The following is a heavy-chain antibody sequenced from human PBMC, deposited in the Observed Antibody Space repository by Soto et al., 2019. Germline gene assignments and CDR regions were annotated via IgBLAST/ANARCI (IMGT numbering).Heavy chain of an antibody. CDR1: GFTFSNYA. Sequence: VGPLRLSCAASGFTFSNYAMTWVRQAPEKGLEWVSTISGGGRTTYYADSVRGQFTISRDNSKNTLYLQMSSLRAEDTAIYYCAKGTPNTSGWSTTNFDYWGQGMLVTVSS. D-gene: IGHD6-19*01. J-gene: IGHJ4*02. CDR2: ISGGGRTT. V-gene: IGHV3-23*01. CDR3: AKGTPNTSGWSTTNFDY.